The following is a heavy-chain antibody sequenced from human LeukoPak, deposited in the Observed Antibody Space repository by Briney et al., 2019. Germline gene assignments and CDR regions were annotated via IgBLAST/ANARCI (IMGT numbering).Heavy chain of an antibody. CDR1: GFTFSSYA. J-gene: IGHJ4*02. CDR3: AKGPLSTMIIVVSYFDY. D-gene: IGHD3-22*01. Sequence: GGSLRLSCAASGFTFSSYAMSWVRQAPGKGLEWVSGISGSGAGTYYADSVKGRFTISRDNSKNTLYLQMNSLRAEDTAVYYCAKGPLSTMIIVVSYFDYWGQGTLVTVSS. V-gene: IGHV3-23*01. CDR2: ISGSGAGT.